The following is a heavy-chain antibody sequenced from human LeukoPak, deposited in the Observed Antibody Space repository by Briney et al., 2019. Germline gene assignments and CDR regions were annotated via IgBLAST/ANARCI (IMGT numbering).Heavy chain of an antibody. J-gene: IGHJ4*02. V-gene: IGHV3-43*01. D-gene: IGHD3-22*01. CDR2: ISWDGTT. CDR1: GFTFEDYT. CDR3: VKDLNYESSGSLFGY. Sequence: GGSLRLSCAASGFTFEDYTMHWVRQAPGKTLEWVSLISWDGTTYYTDSVKGRFTISRDNSKNSLNLQMDTLRREDTAFYYCVKDLNYESSGSLFGYWRQGTLVTVSS.